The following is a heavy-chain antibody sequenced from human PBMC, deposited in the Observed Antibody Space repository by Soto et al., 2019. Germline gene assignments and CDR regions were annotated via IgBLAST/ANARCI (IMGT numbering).Heavy chain of an antibody. V-gene: IGHV4-59*01. D-gene: IGHD6-13*01. CDR1: GGSISSYY. J-gene: IGHJ6*02. CDR3: ARDFSSSWLGSAHCGMDV. Sequence: SETLSLTCTVSGGSISSYYWSWIRQPPGKGLEWIGYIYYSGSTNYNPSLKSRVTISVDTSKNQFSLKLSSVTAADTAVYYCARDFSSSWLGSAHCGMDVWGQGTTVTVSS. CDR2: IYYSGST.